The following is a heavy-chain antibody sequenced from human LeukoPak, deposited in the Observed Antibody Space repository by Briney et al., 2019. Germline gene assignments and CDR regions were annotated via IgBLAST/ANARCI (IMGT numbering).Heavy chain of an antibody. Sequence: GGSLRLSCAASGFTFSSYGMHWVRQAPGKGLEWVAVIWYDGSNKYYADSVKGRFTISRDNSKNTLYLQMNSLRAEDTAVYYCARDGLVGATGSYFDYWGQGTLVTVSS. V-gene: IGHV3-33*01. CDR3: ARDGLVGATGSYFDY. CDR1: GFTFSSYG. J-gene: IGHJ4*02. CDR2: IWYDGSNK. D-gene: IGHD1-26*01.